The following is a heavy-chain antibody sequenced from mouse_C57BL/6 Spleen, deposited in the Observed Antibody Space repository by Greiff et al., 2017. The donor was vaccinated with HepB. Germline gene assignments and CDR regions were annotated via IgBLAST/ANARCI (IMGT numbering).Heavy chain of an antibody. CDR2: IHPNSGST. CDR3: ARKGPSYYGSSYNYFDY. Sequence: QVQLQQPGAELVKPGASVKLSCKASGYTFTSYWMHWVKQRPGQGLEWIGMIHPNSGSTNYNEKFKSKATLTVDKSSSTAYMQLSSLTSADSAVYYCARKGPSYYGSSYNYFDYWGQGTTLTVSS. D-gene: IGHD1-1*01. V-gene: IGHV1-64*01. J-gene: IGHJ2*01. CDR1: GYTFTSYW.